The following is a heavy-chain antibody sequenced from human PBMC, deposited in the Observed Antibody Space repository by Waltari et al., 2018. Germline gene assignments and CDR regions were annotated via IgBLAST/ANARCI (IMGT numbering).Heavy chain of an antibody. CDR2: IYDSGST. D-gene: IGHD2-2*02. V-gene: IGHV4-31*03. CDR3: ARARLYNDY. Sequence: QVQLQESGPGLVKPSQTLSLTCTVSGCSISRRGSSWTWIRQHPGKGLEWIGYIYDSGSTYYNPSLKSRVTISVDTSKNQFSLKLSSVTAADTAVYYCARARLYNDYWGQGTLVTVSS. J-gene: IGHJ4*02. CDR1: GCSISRRGSS.